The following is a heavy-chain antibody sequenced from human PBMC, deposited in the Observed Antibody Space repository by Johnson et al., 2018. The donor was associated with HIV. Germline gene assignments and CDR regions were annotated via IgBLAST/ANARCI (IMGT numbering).Heavy chain of an antibody. V-gene: IGHV3-30*18. Sequence: QLVESGGGVVQPGRSLRLSCAASGFTFSSYGMHWVRQAPGKGLEWVAVLSYDGSNKYYADSVKGRFTISRDNSKTTLYLQMNSLRAEDTAGYYCAKDIEGSSWWTPHDPDDAFDIWGQGTMVTVSS. CDR1: GFTFSSYG. D-gene: IGHD6-13*01. CDR2: LSYDGSNK. CDR3: AKDIEGSSWWTPHDPDDAFDI. J-gene: IGHJ3*02.